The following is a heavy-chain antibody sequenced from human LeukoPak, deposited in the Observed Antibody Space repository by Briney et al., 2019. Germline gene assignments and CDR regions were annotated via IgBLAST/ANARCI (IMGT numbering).Heavy chain of an antibody. CDR1: GFTFSSYG. CDR2: IRYDGSNK. CDR3: AKIELRYFDWLLGS. D-gene: IGHD3-9*01. V-gene: IGHV3-30*02. Sequence: GGSLRLSCAASGFTFSSYGMHWVRQAPGKGLEWVAFIRYDGSNKYYADSVKGRFTISRDNSKNTLYLQMNSLRAEDTAVYYCAKIELRYFDWLLGSWGQGTLVTVSS. J-gene: IGHJ4*02.